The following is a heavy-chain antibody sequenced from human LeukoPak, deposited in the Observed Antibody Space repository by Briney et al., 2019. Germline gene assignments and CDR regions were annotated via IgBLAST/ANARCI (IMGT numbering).Heavy chain of an antibody. CDR2: IYSSGTT. Sequence: PSETLSLTCTVSGGSISTYYWNWIRQPPGKGLEWIGYIYSSGTTNYNPSLRSRVSMSVDTSKNHFSLRLSSVTAADTAVYYCARGRLQAIGAAAGTYYYYYMDVWGKGTTVTISS. CDR3: ARGRLQAIGAAAGTYYYYYMDV. D-gene: IGHD6-13*01. V-gene: IGHV4-59*01. J-gene: IGHJ6*03. CDR1: GGSISTYY.